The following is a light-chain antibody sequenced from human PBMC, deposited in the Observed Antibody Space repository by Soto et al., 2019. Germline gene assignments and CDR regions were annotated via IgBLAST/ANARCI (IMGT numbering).Light chain of an antibody. CDR2: GAS. CDR1: QSVSSN. J-gene: IGKJ1*01. V-gene: IGKV3-15*01. Sequence: IVLTQSPSTLSLSPGERATLSCRASQSVSSNLAWYQQKPGQAPRLLIYGASTRAPGFPARFSGSGSGTDFTLTISSLQSEDFAVYYCQQYNNWPWTFGQGTKVDIK. CDR3: QQYNNWPWT.